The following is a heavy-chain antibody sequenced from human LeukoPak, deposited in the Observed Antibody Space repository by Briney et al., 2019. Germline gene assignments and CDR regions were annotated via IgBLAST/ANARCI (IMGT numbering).Heavy chain of an antibody. J-gene: IGHJ4*02. CDR2: ISGGGGST. D-gene: IGHD3-22*01. Sequence: SGGSLRLSCAASGFTFSSYAMTWVRQAPGEGLEWVSAISGGGGSTYYADSVKGRFTISRDNSKNTLYLQMNSLRAEDTAVYHCAKTRYYDGSGYSDYWGQGTLVTVSS. V-gene: IGHV3-23*01. CDR3: AKTRYYDGSGYSDY. CDR1: GFTFSSYA.